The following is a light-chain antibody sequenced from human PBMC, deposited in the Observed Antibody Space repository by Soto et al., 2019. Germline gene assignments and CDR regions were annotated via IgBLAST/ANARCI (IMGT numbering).Light chain of an antibody. CDR3: QQYGSSPFT. CDR2: ESS. J-gene: IGKJ3*01. V-gene: IGKV3-20*01. CDR1: QNVANY. Sequence: EIVLRESPATLSLSPGEIATLSCRASQNVANYLDCYQQKPGQAPRLLIYESSNRATGIAARFSGSGSGTDFTLDISRLEPEDFAVFFCQQYGSSPFTFGPGTKVAIK.